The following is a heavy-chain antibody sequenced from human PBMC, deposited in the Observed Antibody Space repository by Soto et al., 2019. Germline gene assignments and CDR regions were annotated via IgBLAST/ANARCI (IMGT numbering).Heavy chain of an antibody. CDR2: LISIFGTS. Sequence: QVQLVQSGAEVKKPGSSVKVSCKASGGTFSSYAISWVRQAPGHGLEWLGGLISIFGTSNYAQKYEGRSTITADESQTTDYMELSSMRSEDTAVYYCARSGSSWYINPVFNYYYVMDVWGRGTTVTVSS. J-gene: IGHJ6*02. CDR3: ARSGSSWYINPVFNYYYVMDV. D-gene: IGHD6-13*01. CDR1: GGTFSSYA. V-gene: IGHV1-69*01.